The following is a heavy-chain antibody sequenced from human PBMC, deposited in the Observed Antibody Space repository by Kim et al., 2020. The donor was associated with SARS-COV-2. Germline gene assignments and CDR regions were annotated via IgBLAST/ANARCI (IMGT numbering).Heavy chain of an antibody. CDR1: GGSISSSSYY. V-gene: IGHV4-39*01. CDR2: IYYSGST. J-gene: IGHJ4*02. Sequence: SETLSLTCTVSGGSISSSSYYWGWIRQPPGKGLEWIGSIYYSGSTYYNPSLKSRVTISVDTSKNQFSLKLSSVTAADTAVYYCARHDSGLAAALGYWGQGTLVTVSS. D-gene: IGHD6-13*01. CDR3: ARHDSGLAAALGY.